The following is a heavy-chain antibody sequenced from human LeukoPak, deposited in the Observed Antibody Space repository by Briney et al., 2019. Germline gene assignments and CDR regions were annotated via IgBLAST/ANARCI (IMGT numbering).Heavy chain of an antibody. CDR2: IYYSGST. D-gene: IGHD3-10*01. CDR1: GGSISSGGYY. J-gene: IGHJ5*02. Sequence: SETLSLTCTVSGGSISSGGYYWSWIRQHPGKGLEWIGYIYYSGSTYYNPSLKSRVTISVDTSKNQFSLKLSSVTAADTAVYYCARESSHYGSGSPNWFDPWGQGTLVTVSS. CDR3: ARESSHYGSGSPNWFDP. V-gene: IGHV4-31*03.